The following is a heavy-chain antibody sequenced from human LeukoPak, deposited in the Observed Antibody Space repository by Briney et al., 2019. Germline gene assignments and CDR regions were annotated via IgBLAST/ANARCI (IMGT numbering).Heavy chain of an antibody. V-gene: IGHV3-7*01. CDR3: ARDGLPAAGDY. CDR1: GFTFSSHW. D-gene: IGHD6-13*01. CDR2: IKEDGGEK. J-gene: IGHJ4*02. Sequence: PGGSLRLSCVASGFTFSSHWMRWVRQAPGKGLEWVANIKEDGGEKYYMDSVKGRFTISRDNAKNSLYLQMNSPRAEDTAVYYCARDGLPAAGDYWGQGTLVTVSS.